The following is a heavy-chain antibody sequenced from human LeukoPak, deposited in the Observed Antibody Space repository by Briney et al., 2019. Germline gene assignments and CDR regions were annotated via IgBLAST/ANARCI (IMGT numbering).Heavy chain of an antibody. CDR1: GGSISSTSYY. CDR3: ARWIAANWFDP. Sequence: SETLTLTCTASGGSISSTSYYWGWLRQPPGRGLEWIGGINYTGNTKYNPSLKSRVTISVDKSKNQFSLKLSSVTAADTAVYYCARWIAANWFDPWGQGTLVTVSS. D-gene: IGHD5-12*01. J-gene: IGHJ5*02. V-gene: IGHV4-39*07. CDR2: INYTGNT.